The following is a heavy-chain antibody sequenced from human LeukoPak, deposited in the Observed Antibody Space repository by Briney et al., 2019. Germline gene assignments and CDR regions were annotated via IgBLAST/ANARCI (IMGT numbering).Heavy chain of an antibody. CDR1: GDSISSGDYY. CDR2: ISSSGST. Sequence: SETLSLTCTVSGDSISSGDYYWSWIRQPAGKGLEWIGRISSSGSTNYNPSLKSRVTISVDTSKNQFSLKLSSVTAADTAEYYCARGSWQLAEEVYWGQGTLVTVSS. D-gene: IGHD6-6*01. V-gene: IGHV4-61*02. J-gene: IGHJ4*02. CDR3: ARGSWQLAEEVY.